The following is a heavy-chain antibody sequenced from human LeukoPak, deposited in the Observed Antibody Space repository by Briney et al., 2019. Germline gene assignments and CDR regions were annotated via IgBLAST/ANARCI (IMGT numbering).Heavy chain of an antibody. J-gene: IGHJ3*02. V-gene: IGHV1-69*13. CDR1: GGTFSSYA. CDR3: ARAYYDSSGYYYDWLGAFDI. Sequence: GASVNVSCTASGGTFSSYAISWVRQAPGQGLEWMGGIIPIFGTANYAQKFQGRVTITADESTSTAYMELSSLRSEDTAVYYCARAYYDSSGYYYDWLGAFDIWGQGTMVTVSS. D-gene: IGHD3-22*01. CDR2: IIPIFGTA.